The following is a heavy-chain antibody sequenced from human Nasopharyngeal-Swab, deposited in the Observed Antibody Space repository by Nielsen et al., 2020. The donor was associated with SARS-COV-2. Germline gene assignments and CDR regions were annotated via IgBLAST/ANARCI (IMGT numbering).Heavy chain of an antibody. V-gene: IGHV1-18*01. CDR1: GYTFANYG. CDR2: ISVYNGNT. D-gene: IGHD2-8*02. Sequence: ASVKVSCKASGYTFANYGVSWVRQAPGQGLEWMGWISVYNGNTGYAQNFQGRVTMTTGTSTNTGYLELRSLRSDDTAVYYCATSATFGPGGAGDYWGQGTLVTVSS. CDR3: ATSATFGPGGAGDY. J-gene: IGHJ4*02.